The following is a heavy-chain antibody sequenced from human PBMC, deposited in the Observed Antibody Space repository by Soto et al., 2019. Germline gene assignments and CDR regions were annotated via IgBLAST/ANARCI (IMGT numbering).Heavy chain of an antibody. V-gene: IGHV3-23*01. CDR2: ISDSGGST. Sequence: GGSLRLSCAASGFTFSSYAMTWVRQAPGKGLEWVSRISDSGGSTDYADSVKGRFTISRDNSKNTLYLRMNSLRAEDTAVYYCAKESLYSGLSFYYGLDVWGQGTTVTVSS. D-gene: IGHD2-15*01. J-gene: IGHJ6*02. CDR3: AKESLYSGLSFYYGLDV. CDR1: GFTFSSYA.